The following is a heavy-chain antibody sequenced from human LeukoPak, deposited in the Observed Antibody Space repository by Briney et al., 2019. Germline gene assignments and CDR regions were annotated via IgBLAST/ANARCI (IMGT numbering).Heavy chain of an antibody. Sequence: GGSLRLSCATSGFTFSNAWMNWVRQAPGKGLEWVGRIRSNSDVGTIDYAAPVKGRFTLSRDDSKTTLYLQMNSLQTEDTAVYYCATDFYDSTGGQGTLVTVSS. J-gene: IGHJ4*02. D-gene: IGHD3-22*01. CDR1: GFTFSNAW. CDR2: IRSNSDVGTI. V-gene: IGHV3-15*07. CDR3: ATDFYDST.